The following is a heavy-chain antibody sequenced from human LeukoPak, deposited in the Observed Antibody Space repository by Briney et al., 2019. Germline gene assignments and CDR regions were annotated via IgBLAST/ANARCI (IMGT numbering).Heavy chain of an antibody. Sequence: GGSLRLSCTASGFTFRNYGMNWVRQAPGKGLEWVSYISGIGSTIYYADSVKGRFTISRDNAKNSLYLQVNSLRAEDTAVYYCARGGAARPDYWGQGTLVTVSS. CDR3: ARGGAARPDY. D-gene: IGHD6-6*01. V-gene: IGHV3-48*01. CDR1: GFTFRNYG. J-gene: IGHJ4*02. CDR2: ISGIGSTI.